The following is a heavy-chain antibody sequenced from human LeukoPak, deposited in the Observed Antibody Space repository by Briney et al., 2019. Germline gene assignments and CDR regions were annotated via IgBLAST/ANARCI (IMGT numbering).Heavy chain of an antibody. V-gene: IGHV1-69*04. D-gene: IGHD3-22*01. CDR1: GGTFSIYA. CDR2: ISLLLGIA. J-gene: IGHJ3*02. Sequence: WVKVSCKASGGTFSIYAIRWVRHAPGQGLEWMGSISLLLGIAKYAQKFQGRVTITADKSTSTAYMELSSLRPEDTAVYYCARVKGAMIVVVASAFDIGGQGTMVTVSS. CDR3: ARVKGAMIVVVASAFDI.